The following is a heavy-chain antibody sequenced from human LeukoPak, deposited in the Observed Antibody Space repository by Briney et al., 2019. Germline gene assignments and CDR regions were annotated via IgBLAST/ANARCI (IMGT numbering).Heavy chain of an antibody. CDR3: TRSEPPYPFAS. CDR2: INHSGST. CDR1: GASFSGNY. Sequence: SQTLSLTCAVYGASFSGNYWRWIRQPPGKNLEWIGEINHSGSTNYNPSLKSRVTISLDTSKNQFSLKLHSVTAADTAVYYWTRSEPPYPFASWGQGTLVTVSS. V-gene: IGHV4-34*01. J-gene: IGHJ4*02.